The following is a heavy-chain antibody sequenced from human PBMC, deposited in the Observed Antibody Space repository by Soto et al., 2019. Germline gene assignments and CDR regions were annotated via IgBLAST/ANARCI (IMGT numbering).Heavy chain of an antibody. D-gene: IGHD2-15*01. CDR1: GGSISSYY. V-gene: IGHV4-59*08. Sequence: QVQLQESGPGLVKSLETLSLTCTVSGGSISSYYWSWIRQPPGTGLEWIGYIYYSGSTNYNPSLKSRVTISVDPLKTPFSLTLTSVTAADTAVYYCARHYCGGGGCYYFDYWGQGTLVTVSS. CDR2: IYYSGST. CDR3: ARHYCGGGGCYYFDY. J-gene: IGHJ4*02.